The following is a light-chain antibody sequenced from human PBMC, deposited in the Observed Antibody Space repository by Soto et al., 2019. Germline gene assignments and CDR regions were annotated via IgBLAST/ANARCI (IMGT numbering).Light chain of an antibody. CDR1: QSLLSSDGRTY. V-gene: IGKV2D-29*01. Sequence: DIVMTQTPLSLSVTPGQPASISCKSSQSLLSSDGRTYFFGYLQKPGQPPQLLISEVSNRFSGVPDRFSGSGSETDFTLHIRPVEAQDVGVYFCMQSPQFPLTVGEGTTV. CDR3: MQSPQFPLT. J-gene: IGKJ4*01. CDR2: EVS.